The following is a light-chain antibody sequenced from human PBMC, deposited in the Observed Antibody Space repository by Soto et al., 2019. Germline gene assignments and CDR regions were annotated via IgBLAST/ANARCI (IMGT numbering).Light chain of an antibody. Sequence: EIVLTQSPGTLSFSPGERATLSCRASQSVSSSYLAWYQQKPGQAPRLLLYWASTRESGVPDRFVGSGSETDFTLTISSLQAGYEAIYHCQQYYNTPYTFGQGTTLEIK. CDR2: WAS. J-gene: IGKJ2*01. CDR1: QSVSSSY. CDR3: QQYYNTPYT. V-gene: IGKV3-20*01.